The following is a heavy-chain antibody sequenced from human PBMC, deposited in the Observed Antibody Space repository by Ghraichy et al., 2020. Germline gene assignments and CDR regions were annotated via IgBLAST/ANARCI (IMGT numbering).Heavy chain of an antibody. CDR2: IKQDGSEK. CDR3: ARIEKTDYDFWSGYYQYYFDY. Sequence: GGSLRLSCAASGFTFSSYWMTWVRQAPGKGLEWVANIKQDGSEKYYVDSVKGRFTISRDNAKNSLYLQMNSLRAEDTAVYYCARIEKTDYDFWSGYYQYYFDYWGQGTLVTVSS. CDR1: GFTFSSYW. D-gene: IGHD3-3*01. V-gene: IGHV3-7*04. J-gene: IGHJ4*02.